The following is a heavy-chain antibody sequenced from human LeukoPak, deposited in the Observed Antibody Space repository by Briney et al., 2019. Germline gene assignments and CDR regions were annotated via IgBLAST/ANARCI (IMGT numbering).Heavy chain of an antibody. J-gene: IGHJ4*02. CDR2: IHYSGST. CDR3: ARAPSSSGWYFDY. D-gene: IGHD6-19*01. V-gene: IGHV4-59*01. Sequence: PSETLSLTCTLSGGSISSYYWSWIRQPPGKGLEWVGYIHYSGSTNYKPSLKSRVTISVDTSKNQLSLKLSSVTAADTAVYHCARAPSSSGWYFDYWGQGTLVTVSS. CDR1: GGSISSYY.